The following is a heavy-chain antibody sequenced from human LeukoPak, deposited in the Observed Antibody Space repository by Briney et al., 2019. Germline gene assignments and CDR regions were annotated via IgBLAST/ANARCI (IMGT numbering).Heavy chain of an antibody. CDR3: AKGTSSWHEFDY. Sequence: PGGSLRLSCAASGLTFDDYAMHWVRQAPGKGLEWVSLISWDGGSTYYADSVKGRFTISRDNSKNSLYLQMNSLRAEDTALYYCAKGTSSWHEFDYWGQGTPVTVSS. J-gene: IGHJ4*02. D-gene: IGHD6-13*01. V-gene: IGHV3-43D*03. CDR1: GLTFDDYA. CDR2: ISWDGGST.